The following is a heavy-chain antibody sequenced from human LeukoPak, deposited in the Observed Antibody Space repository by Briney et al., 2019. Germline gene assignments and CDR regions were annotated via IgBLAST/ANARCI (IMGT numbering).Heavy chain of an antibody. CDR1: GYTFTSYD. CDR2: MNPNSGNT. D-gene: IGHD4-17*01. J-gene: IGHJ5*02. CDR3: ARVAITVTTRSWFDP. Sequence: ASVKVSCKASGYTFTSYDINWVRQATGQGLEWMGWMNPNSGNTGYAQKFQGRVTMTRNTSISTAYMELSSLRSEDTAVYYCARVAITVTTRSWFDPWGQGTLVTVSS. V-gene: IGHV1-8*01.